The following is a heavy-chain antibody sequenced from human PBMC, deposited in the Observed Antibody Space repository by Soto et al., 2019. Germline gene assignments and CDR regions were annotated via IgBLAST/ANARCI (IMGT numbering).Heavy chain of an antibody. V-gene: IGHV3-23*01. Sequence: GSLRLSCAGSGFTFASYVMTWVRQAPGKGLEWVSSISATGGSTYYAGSVKGRFTISRDNSKNTLYLQMNSLRAEDTAIYYCANAEHPRRSIGFDYWGQGTLVTVYS. J-gene: IGHJ4*02. CDR3: ANAEHPRRSIGFDY. CDR1: GFTFASYV. D-gene: IGHD3-16*02. CDR2: ISATGGST.